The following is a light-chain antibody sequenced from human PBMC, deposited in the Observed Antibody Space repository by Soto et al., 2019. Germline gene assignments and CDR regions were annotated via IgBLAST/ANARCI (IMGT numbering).Light chain of an antibody. Sequence: EIVLTQSPGTLSLSPGERATLSCRASHSVSSSYLAWYQQKPGQAPRLLIYGASSRATGIPDRFSGSGSGTDFTLTISRLEPEGFAVYYCQQDGSSPPWTFGQGTEVEIK. J-gene: IGKJ1*01. CDR1: HSVSSSY. V-gene: IGKV3-20*01. CDR2: GAS. CDR3: QQDGSSPPWT.